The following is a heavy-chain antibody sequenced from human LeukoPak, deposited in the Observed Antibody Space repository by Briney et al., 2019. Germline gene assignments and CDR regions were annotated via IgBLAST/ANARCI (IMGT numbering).Heavy chain of an antibody. CDR2: ISGSGGTT. CDR3: AKGQASSSWYNFDY. Sequence: GGSLRLSCAASGFTFSSSAMSWVRQAPGKGLEWVSAISGSGGTTYYVDSVKGRFTISRDNSKKTLYLQMNSLRAEDTAVYYCAKGQASSSWYNFDYWGQGTLVTVPS. J-gene: IGHJ4*02. CDR1: GFTFSSSA. D-gene: IGHD6-13*01. V-gene: IGHV3-23*01.